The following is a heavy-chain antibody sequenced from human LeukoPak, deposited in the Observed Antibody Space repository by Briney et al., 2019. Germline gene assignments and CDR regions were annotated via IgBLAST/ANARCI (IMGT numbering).Heavy chain of an antibody. Sequence: PSETLSLTCTVSGGSISSGDYYWSWIRQPPGKGLEWIGYIYYSGSTYYNPSLKSRVTISVDTSKNQFSLKLSSVTAADTAVYYCASVGEVAVLDYWGQGTLVTVSS. V-gene: IGHV4-30-4*02. CDR1: GGSISSGDYY. J-gene: IGHJ4*02. CDR3: ASVGEVAVLDY. D-gene: IGHD3-10*01. CDR2: IYYSGST.